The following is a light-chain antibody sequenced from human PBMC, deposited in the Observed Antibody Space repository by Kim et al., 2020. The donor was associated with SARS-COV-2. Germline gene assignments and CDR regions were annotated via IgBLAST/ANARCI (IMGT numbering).Light chain of an antibody. CDR2: STN. V-gene: IGLV7-43*01. J-gene: IGLJ1*01. CDR1: TGAVTSGHY. Sequence: QAVVTQEPSLTVSPGGTVTLTCASSTGAVTSGHYPSWFQQKPGQAPRTLVFSTNAKYSSTPARFSGSLLGDKAALTLSGVLPEDEAEYYCLLYYDGVSVFGGGTKVTVL. CDR3: LLYYDGVSV.